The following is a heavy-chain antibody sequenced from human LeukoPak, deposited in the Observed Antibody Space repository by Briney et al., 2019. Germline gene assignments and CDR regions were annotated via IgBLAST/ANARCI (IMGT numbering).Heavy chain of an antibody. D-gene: IGHD4-17*01. CDR1: GFTFSSYW. J-gene: IGHJ4*02. CDR2: INSDGSST. Sequence: GGSLRLSCAASGFTFSSYWMHWVRQAPGKGLVWVSRINSDGSSTSYADSVKGRFTISRDNAKNSLYLQMNSLRAEDTAVYYCARDRGDYSLDYWGQGTLVTVSS. V-gene: IGHV3-74*01. CDR3: ARDRGDYSLDY.